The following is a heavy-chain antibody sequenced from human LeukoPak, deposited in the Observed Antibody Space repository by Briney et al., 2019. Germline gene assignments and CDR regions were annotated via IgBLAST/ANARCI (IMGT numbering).Heavy chain of an antibody. V-gene: IGHV5-51*01. Sequence: GESLKISCKASGYSFTTYWIGWVRQMPGKGLGWMGIIYPADSTAHYSPSFQGQVTISVDKSINTAYLQWSRLKASDTAMYYCARHPKREYSGYESDYWGQGTLVTVSS. D-gene: IGHD5-12*01. CDR2: IYPADSTA. CDR1: GYSFTTYW. CDR3: ARHPKREYSGYESDY. J-gene: IGHJ4*02.